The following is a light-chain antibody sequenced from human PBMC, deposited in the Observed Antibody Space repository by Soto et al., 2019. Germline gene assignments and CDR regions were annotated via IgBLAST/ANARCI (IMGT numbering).Light chain of an antibody. V-gene: IGLV2-14*01. CDR2: DVS. CDR1: SSDVGGYNY. Sequence: QSALTQPASVSGSPGQSITISCTGTSSDVGGYNYVSWYQQHPGKAPKLIIFDVSNRPSGVSNRFSGSKSGNTASLTISGLQAEDEADYYCSSYTSNGAYVFGTGTKVTVL. CDR3: SSYTSNGAYV. J-gene: IGLJ1*01.